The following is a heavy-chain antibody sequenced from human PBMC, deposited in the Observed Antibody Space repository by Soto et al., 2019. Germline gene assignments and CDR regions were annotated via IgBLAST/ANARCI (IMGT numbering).Heavy chain of an antibody. CDR2: ISGSGGST. Sequence: GGSLRLSCAASGFTFSSYAMSWVRQAPGKGLEWVSAISGSGGSTYYADSVKGRFTISRDNSKNTLYLQMNSLRAEDTAVYYCAKDLRFLEWSRWFDPWGQGTLVTVSS. V-gene: IGHV3-23*01. CDR3: AKDLRFLEWSRWFDP. J-gene: IGHJ5*02. CDR1: GFTFSSYA. D-gene: IGHD3-3*01.